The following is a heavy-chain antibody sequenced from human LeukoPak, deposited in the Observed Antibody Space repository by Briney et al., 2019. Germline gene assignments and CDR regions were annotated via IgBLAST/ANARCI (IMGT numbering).Heavy chain of an antibody. CDR1: GGSISSSSYY. CDR2: IYYSGST. V-gene: IGHV4-39*07. J-gene: IGHJ6*04. Sequence: SETLSLTCTVSGGSISSSSYYWGWIRQPPGKGLEWIGSIYYSGSTYYNPSLKSRVTISVDTSKNQFSLKLSSVTAADTAVYYCAAIDGDSMDVWGKGTTVTVSS. D-gene: IGHD4-17*01. CDR3: AAIDGDSMDV.